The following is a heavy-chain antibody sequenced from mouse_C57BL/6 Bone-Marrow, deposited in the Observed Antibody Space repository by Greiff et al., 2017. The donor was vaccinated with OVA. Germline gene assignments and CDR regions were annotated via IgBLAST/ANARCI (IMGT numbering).Heavy chain of an antibody. CDR2: IYPGSGNT. CDR3: ASDYDDAMDY. D-gene: IGHD2-4*01. J-gene: IGHJ4*01. Sequence: VQLQQSGAELVRPGASVKLSCKASGYTFTDYYINWVKQRPGQGLEWIARIYPGSGNTYYNEKFKGKATLTAEKSSSTAYMQLSSLTSEDSAVYFCASDYDDAMDYWGQGTSVTVSS. V-gene: IGHV1-76*01. CDR1: GYTFTDYY.